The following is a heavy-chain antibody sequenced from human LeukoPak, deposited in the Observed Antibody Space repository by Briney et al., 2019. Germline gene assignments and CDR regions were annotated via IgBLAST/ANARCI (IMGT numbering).Heavy chain of an antibody. CDR2: IYYSVTT. D-gene: IGHD3-10*01. J-gene: IGHJ3*02. CDR1: GGSISSRTYS. Sequence: TLSLTCAVSGGSISSRTYSWGWIPHPPGTGLEGIGYIYYSVTTSYHASLNSLVTISVDTSKNEFSLKLSSVTAADTAVYYCARDGTYYYAFDIWGQGTMVTVSS. V-gene: IGHV4-30-4*07. CDR3: ARDGTYYYAFDI.